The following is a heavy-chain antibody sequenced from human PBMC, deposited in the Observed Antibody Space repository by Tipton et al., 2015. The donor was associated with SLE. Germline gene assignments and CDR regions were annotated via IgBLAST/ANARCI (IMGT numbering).Heavy chain of an antibody. V-gene: IGHV1-46*01. CDR2: INPSGGST. CDR1: GYTFTSYY. CDR3: ARGGLRFLEWLSFDP. Sequence: QLVQSGAEVKKPGASVKVSCKASGYTFTSYYMHWVRQAPGQGLEWMGIINPSGGSTSYAQKFQGRVTMTRDTSTSTVYMELSSLRSEDTAVYYCARGGLRFLEWLSFDPWGQGTLVTVSS. J-gene: IGHJ5*02. D-gene: IGHD3-3*01.